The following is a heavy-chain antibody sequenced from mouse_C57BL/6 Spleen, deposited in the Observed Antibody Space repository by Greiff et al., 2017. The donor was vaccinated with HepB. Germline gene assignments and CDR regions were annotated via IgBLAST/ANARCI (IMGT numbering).Heavy chain of an antibody. V-gene: IGHV1-26*01. CDR3: ARDNYGMSWYFDY. CDR1: GYTFTDYY. D-gene: IGHD1-1*01. Sequence: EVQLQQSGPELVKPGASVKISCKASGYTFTDYYMNWVKQSHGKSLEWIGDINPNNGGTGYNQKFKGKATLTVDKSSSTAYMELRSLTSADSAVYYCARDNYGMSWYFDYWGQGTTLTVSS. J-gene: IGHJ2*01. CDR2: INPNNGGT.